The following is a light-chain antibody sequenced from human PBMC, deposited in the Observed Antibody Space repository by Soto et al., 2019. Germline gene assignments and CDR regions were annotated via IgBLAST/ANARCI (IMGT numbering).Light chain of an antibody. J-gene: IGLJ1*01. Sequence: QSVLTQPPSASGTPGQRVTFSCSGSSSNIGINTVNWYQQLPGTAPQLLISDNHRRPSGVPARFSGSKSGTSASLAISGLQSEDEATYFCAAWDVSLKGFVFGTGTKVTVL. CDR2: DNH. CDR1: SSNIGINT. V-gene: IGLV1-44*01. CDR3: AAWDVSLKGFV.